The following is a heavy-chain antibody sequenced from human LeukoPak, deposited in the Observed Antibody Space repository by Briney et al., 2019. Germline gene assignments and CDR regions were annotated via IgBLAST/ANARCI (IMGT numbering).Heavy chain of an antibody. J-gene: IGHJ6*02. CDR1: GGSISSGGYS. Sequence: ETLSLTCAVSGGSISSGGYSWSWIRQPPGKGLEWVSVIYKAGDPYNADSVKGRFSISRDNRKNMLYLQMNSLRVEDTAVYYCARAMDVWGQGTTVTVSS. V-gene: IGHV3-53*01. CDR3: ARAMDV. CDR2: IYKAGDP.